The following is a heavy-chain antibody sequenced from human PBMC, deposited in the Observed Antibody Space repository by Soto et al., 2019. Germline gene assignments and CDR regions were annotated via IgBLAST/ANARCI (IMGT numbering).Heavy chain of an antibody. Sequence: PSETLSLTCTVSGGSISSGDYYWSWIRQPPGKGLEWIGYIYYSGSTYYNPSLKSRVTISVDTSKNQFSLKLSSVTAADTAVYYCASSITIFGVVITRFDYWGQRTLVTVSS. CDR1: GGSISSGDYY. CDR3: ASSITIFGVVITRFDY. V-gene: IGHV4-30-4*01. CDR2: IYYSGST. D-gene: IGHD3-3*01. J-gene: IGHJ4*02.